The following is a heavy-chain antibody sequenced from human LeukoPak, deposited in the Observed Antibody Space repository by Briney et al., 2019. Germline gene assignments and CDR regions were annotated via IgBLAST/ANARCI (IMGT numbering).Heavy chain of an antibody. CDR2: ISYDGSNK. CDR1: GFTFSSYA. Sequence: GGSLRLSCAASGFTFSSYAMHWVRQAPGKGLEWVAAISYDGSNKYYADSVKGRFTITRDNSKSTLYLQMNSLRAEDTAVYYCARAMVRGVNNYYYGMDVWGQGTTVTVSS. CDR3: ARAMVRGVNNYYYGMDV. J-gene: IGHJ6*02. D-gene: IGHD3-10*01. V-gene: IGHV3-30-3*01.